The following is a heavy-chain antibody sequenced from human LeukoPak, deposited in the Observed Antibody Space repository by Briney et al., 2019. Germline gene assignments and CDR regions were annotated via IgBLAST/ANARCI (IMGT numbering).Heavy chain of an antibody. V-gene: IGHV3-74*01. D-gene: IGHD3-22*01. J-gene: IGHJ5*02. CDR1: GFTFSGFW. CDR3: ARVVSGYTDSWFDP. Sequence: GGSLRLSCAASGFTFSGFWMHWVRQAPGKGLVWASRISSDGSSTSYADSVKGRSTISRDNAKNTLYLQMSSLRAEDTAVYYCARVVSGYTDSWFDPWGQGTLVTVSS. CDR2: ISSDGSST.